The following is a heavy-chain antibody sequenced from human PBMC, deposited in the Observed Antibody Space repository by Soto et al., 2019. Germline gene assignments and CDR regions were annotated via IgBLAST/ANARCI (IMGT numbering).Heavy chain of an antibody. CDR1: GFTFSDYA. Sequence: EVQLLESGGGLVQPGGSLRLSCAASGFTFSDYAMSWVRQAPGKGLEWVSTIGGSGVTTYYAGSVKGRFTISRDNSNNTVYLQMNSLRAEDTAVFYCARARGRYQNNYFDFWGQGALVTVSS. CDR2: IGGSGVTT. J-gene: IGHJ4*02. V-gene: IGHV3-23*01. CDR3: ARARGRYQNNYFDF. D-gene: IGHD1-26*01.